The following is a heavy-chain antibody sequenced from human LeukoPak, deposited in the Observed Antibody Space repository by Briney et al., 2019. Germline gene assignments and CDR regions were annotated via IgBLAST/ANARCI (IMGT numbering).Heavy chain of an antibody. CDR3: ARLGDGYNYDY. V-gene: IGHV4-38-2*02. J-gene: IGHJ4*02. CDR1: GYSISSGYY. Sequence: KPSETLSLTCTVSGYSISSGYYWGWIRQPPGKGLEWIGTIYYSGSTYYNPSLKSRVTISVDTSKNQFSLKLSSVTAADTAVYYCARLGDGYNYDYWGQGTLVTVSS. CDR2: IYYSGST. D-gene: IGHD5-24*01.